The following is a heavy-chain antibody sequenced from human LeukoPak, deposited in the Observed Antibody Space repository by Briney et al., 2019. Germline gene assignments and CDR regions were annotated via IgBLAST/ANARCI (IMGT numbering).Heavy chain of an antibody. V-gene: IGHV4-39*01. Sequence: PSETLSLTCTVSGGSISSSSYYWGWNRQPPGKGLEWIGSIYYSGSSYYNPSLKSRVTISVDTYKNQFSLKMSSVTAADTAVYYCARRGYDGNWYFDLWGRGTLVTGSS. D-gene: IGHD5-12*01. CDR2: IYYSGSS. CDR3: ARRGYDGNWYFDL. J-gene: IGHJ2*01. CDR1: GGSISSSSYY.